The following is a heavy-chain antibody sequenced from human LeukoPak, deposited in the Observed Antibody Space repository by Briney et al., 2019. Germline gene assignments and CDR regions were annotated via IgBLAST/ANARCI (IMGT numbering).Heavy chain of an antibody. CDR1: GYTFTGYY. CDR2: INPNSGGT. V-gene: IGHV1-2*06. Sequence: ASVKVSCKASGYTFTGYYMHWVRQAPGQGPEWMGRINPNSGGTNYAQKFQGRVTMTRDTSISTAYMELSRLRSDDTAVYYCARVSALARGATGQPAFDIWGQGTMVTVSS. CDR3: ARVSALARGATGQPAFDI. D-gene: IGHD1-14*01. J-gene: IGHJ3*02.